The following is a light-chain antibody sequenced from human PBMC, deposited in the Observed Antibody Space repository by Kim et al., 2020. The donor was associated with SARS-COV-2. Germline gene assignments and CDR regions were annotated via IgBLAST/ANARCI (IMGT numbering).Light chain of an antibody. J-gene: IGLJ3*02. CDR1: SGHASYD. CDR2: LNSDGSH. V-gene: IGLV4-69*01. CDR3: QTWVTGIQV. Sequence: ASVQLTCTLSSGHASYDIAWHQQQPQKGPRYLMKLNSDGSHNKGDGIPDRFSGSSSGAERYLTISSLQSEDEADYYCQTWVTGIQVFGGGTKLTVL.